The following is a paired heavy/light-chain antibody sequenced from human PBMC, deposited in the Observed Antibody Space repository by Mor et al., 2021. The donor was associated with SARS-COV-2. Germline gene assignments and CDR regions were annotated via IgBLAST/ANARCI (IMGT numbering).Light chain of an antibody. Sequence: DIVMTQSPLSLPVTPGEPASISCRSSQSLLNSNGYNYLDWFLQKPGQSPQLLIYLGSNRASGVPDRFSGSGSGTDFTLKISRVEAEDVGVYYCMQAVQSPRTFGQGTKVEIK. CDR3: MQAVQSPRT. V-gene: IGKV2-28*01. J-gene: IGKJ1*01. CDR2: LGS. CDR1: QSLLNSNGYNY.
Heavy chain of an antibody. D-gene: IGHD3-10*01. J-gene: IGHJ4*02. CDR1: GFTFSDHA. V-gene: IGHV3-64D*09. CDR2: ISHNGHNT. Sequence: EVQLVESGGGLVQPGGSLRLSCSASGFTFSDHAIHWIRQAPGKGLEYVSVISHNGHNTLYADSVKGRFTIFRDNSKNTVYLQMTSLRTEDTAVYYCVKDRYSGSHYDDWGQGTLVTVSS. CDR3: VKDRYSGSHYDD.